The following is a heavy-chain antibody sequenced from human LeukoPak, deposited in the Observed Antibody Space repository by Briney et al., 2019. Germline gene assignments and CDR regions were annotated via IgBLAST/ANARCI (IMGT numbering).Heavy chain of an antibody. J-gene: IGHJ5*02. CDR2: IYYSGST. CDR1: GFSLSGYW. D-gene: IGHD6-13*01. CDR3: ARGAAAGNTWFDP. Sequence: GSLRLSCAASGFSLSGYWMTWVRQAPGKGLEWIGSIYYSGSTYYNPSLKSRVTMSVDMSKNQFSLKLRSVTAADTAVYYCARGAAAGNTWFDPWGQGTLVTVSS. V-gene: IGHV4-39*07.